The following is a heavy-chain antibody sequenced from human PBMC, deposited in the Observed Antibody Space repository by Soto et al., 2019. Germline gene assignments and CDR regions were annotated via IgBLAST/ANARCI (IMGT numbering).Heavy chain of an antibody. CDR2: IIPIFGTA. V-gene: IGHV1-69*12. Sequence: QVQLVQSGAEVKKPGSSVKVSCKASGGTFSSYAISWVRQAPGQGLEWMGGIIPIFGTADYAQKFQGRVTITADESTSTADMELSSLRSEDTAMYYCATHEIGHCISASCYKGGYYYGMDVWGQGTTVTVSS. D-gene: IGHD2-2*02. CDR1: GGTFSSYA. J-gene: IGHJ6*02. CDR3: ATHEIGHCISASCYKGGYYYGMDV.